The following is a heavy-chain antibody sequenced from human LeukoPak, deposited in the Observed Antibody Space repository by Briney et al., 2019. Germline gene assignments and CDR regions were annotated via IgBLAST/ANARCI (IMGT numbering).Heavy chain of an antibody. CDR3: TTTYSVLRFLKWLPTFDY. J-gene: IGHJ4*02. CDR1: GFTFSHAW. D-gene: IGHD3-3*01. V-gene: IGHV3-15*01. CDR2: IKSKTDGGTT. Sequence: PGGSLRLSCAASGFTFSHAWMSWVRQAPGKGLEWVGRIKSKTDGGTTDHAAAVKGRFRISRDDSKNTLYLQMNSLKTEDTAVYYCTTTYSVLRFLKWLPTFDYWGQGTLVTVSS.